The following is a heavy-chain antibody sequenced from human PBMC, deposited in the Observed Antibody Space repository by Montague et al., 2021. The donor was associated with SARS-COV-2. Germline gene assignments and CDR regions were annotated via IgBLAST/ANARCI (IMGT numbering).Heavy chain of an antibody. CDR1: GDSVAELRRR. Sequence: CAISGDSVAELRRRSEEHTSEPQSQLHRVCRPQYEKKKYSDYAPSVRGRLTVNPDASKNEFSLELNYVTPEDTAVYYCVRYSGWFYFDFWGQGTLVTVSS. J-gene: IGHJ4*02. CDR3: VRYSGWFYFDF. D-gene: IGHD6-19*01. V-gene: IGHV6-1*01. CDR2: PQYEKKKYS.